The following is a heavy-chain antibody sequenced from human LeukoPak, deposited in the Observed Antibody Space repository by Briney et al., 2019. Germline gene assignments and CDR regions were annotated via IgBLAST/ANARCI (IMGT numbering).Heavy chain of an antibody. J-gene: IGHJ4*02. CDR1: GYTFTSYG. D-gene: IGHD3-22*01. Sequence: GASVKVSCKASGYTFTSYGIIWVRQAPGQGLEWMGWISAYNGNTNYAQKLQGRVTMTTDTSTSTAYMELRSLRSDDTAVYYCARDSIYYYDSSGSKGDYRGQGTLVTVSS. CDR3: ARDSIYYYDSSGSKGDY. V-gene: IGHV1-18*01. CDR2: ISAYNGNT.